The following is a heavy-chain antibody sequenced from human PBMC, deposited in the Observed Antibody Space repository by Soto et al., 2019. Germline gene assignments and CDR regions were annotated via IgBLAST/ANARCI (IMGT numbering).Heavy chain of an antibody. D-gene: IGHD2-2*01. J-gene: IGHJ6*02. CDR1: GGTFSSYA. CDR2: IIPICGTA. Sequence: QVQLVQSGAEVKKPGSSVKVSCKASGGTFSSYAISWVRQAPGQGLEWMGGIIPICGTANYAQKFPGRVTITADESTSTAYMERSSLRSEDTAVYYCARHVPGAGDYYGMDVWGQGTTVTVSS. V-gene: IGHV1-69*12. CDR3: ARHVPGAGDYYGMDV.